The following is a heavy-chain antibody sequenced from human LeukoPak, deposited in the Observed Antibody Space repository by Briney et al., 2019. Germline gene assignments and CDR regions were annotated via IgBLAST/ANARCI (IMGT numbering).Heavy chain of an antibody. Sequence: GGSLRLSCAASGFTFSNYWMHWVRQAPGKGLVWVSRINSDGSTTSYADSVKGRFTISRDYAKNTLYLQMNSLRAEDTAVYYCARGASGYSYGWGQGTLVTVSS. J-gene: IGHJ4*02. CDR3: ARGASGYSYG. V-gene: IGHV3-74*01. CDR2: INSDGSTT. D-gene: IGHD5-18*01. CDR1: GFTFSNYW.